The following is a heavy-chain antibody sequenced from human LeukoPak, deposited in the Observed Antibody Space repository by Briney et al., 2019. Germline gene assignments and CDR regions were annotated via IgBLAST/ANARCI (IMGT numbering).Heavy chain of an antibody. CDR2: ISSSGSAI. CDR3: ARKDSNWGAFDI. J-gene: IGHJ3*02. Sequence: PGGSLRLSCAASGFTFTSYEMNWVRQAPGKGLEGVSCISSSGSAIYYADSVKGRFTISRDNAKTSLYLQMNSLRAEDTAIYYCARKDSNWGAFDIWGQGTLVTVSS. CDR1: GFTFTSYE. D-gene: IGHD7-27*01. V-gene: IGHV3-48*03.